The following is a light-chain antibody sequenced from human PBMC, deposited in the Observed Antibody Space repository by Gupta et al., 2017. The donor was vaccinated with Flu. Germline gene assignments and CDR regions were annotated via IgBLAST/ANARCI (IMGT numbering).Light chain of an antibody. Sequence: PASLSSSLGESATLPCRASQSFNNFLAWYQQKPGQAPQLIISDASNRATGFPARFSGSGCGTEFSLPISSREPEDFAVYYCQHRNNCPFTFGHGTKVEIK. CDR3: QHRNNCPFT. CDR1: QSFNNF. V-gene: IGKV3-11*01. CDR2: DAS. J-gene: IGKJ3*01.